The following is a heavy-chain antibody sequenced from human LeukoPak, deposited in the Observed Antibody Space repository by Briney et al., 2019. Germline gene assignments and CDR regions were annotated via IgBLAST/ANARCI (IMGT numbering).Heavy chain of an antibody. CDR3: AGLSWYDPYYFDY. CDR1: GGTFSSYA. V-gene: IGHV1-2*02. Sequence: ASVKVSCNASGGTFSSYAISWVRQAPGQGLELMGCINPNSGGTDYAQKFQGRVTMTRDTSISTAYMEVSRLTSHDTAGYDCAGLSWYDPYYFDYWGQGTLVGVSS. CDR2: INPNSGGT. D-gene: IGHD5-12*01. J-gene: IGHJ4*02.